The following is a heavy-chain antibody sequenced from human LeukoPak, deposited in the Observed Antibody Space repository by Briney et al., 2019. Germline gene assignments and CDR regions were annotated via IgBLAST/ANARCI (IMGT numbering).Heavy chain of an antibody. CDR3: ARSWYYDSSGYRYYYYGMDV. J-gene: IGHJ6*02. CDR1: GGTFSSYA. D-gene: IGHD3-22*01. CDR2: IIPIFGTA. Sequence: SVTVSCKASGGTFSSYAISWVRQAPGQGLEWMGGIIPIFGTANYAQKFQGRVTITADESTSTAYMELSSLRSEDTAVYYCARSWYYDSSGYRYYYYGMDVWGQGTTVTVSS. V-gene: IGHV1-69*13.